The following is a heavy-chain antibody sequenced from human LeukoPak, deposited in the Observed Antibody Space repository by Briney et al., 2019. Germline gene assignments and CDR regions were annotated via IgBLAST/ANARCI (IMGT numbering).Heavy chain of an antibody. D-gene: IGHD3-10*01. CDR1: GFTVSSNY. CDR2: IYSGGST. CDR3: ARAPTVRGVDYYYGMDV. V-gene: IGHV3-53*01. J-gene: IGHJ6*02. Sequence: GGSLRLSCAASGFTVSSNYMSWVRQAPGKGLEWVSVIYSGGSTYYADSVKGRFTISRDNSKNTLYLQMNSLRAEDTAVYYCARAPTVRGVDYYYGMDVWGQGTTVTLSS.